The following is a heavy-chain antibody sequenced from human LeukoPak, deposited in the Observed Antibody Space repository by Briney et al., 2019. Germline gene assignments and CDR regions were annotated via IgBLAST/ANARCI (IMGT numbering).Heavy chain of an antibody. D-gene: IGHD5-18*01. CDR1: GYSFTSYW. CDR2: IYSGDSDT. Sequence: GESLKISCKGSGYSFTSYWIGWVRQMPGKGLEWMGIIYSGDSDTRYSPSFQGQVTISADKSISTAYLQWSSLKASDTAMYYCARQGVDTANYYYGMDVWGQGTTVTVSS. J-gene: IGHJ6*02. CDR3: ARQGVDTANYYYGMDV. V-gene: IGHV5-51*01.